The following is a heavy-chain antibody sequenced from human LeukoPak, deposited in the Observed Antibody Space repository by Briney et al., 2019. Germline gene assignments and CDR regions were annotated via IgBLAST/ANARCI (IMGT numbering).Heavy chain of an antibody. J-gene: IGHJ6*03. CDR2: IYTSGST. V-gene: IGHV4-61*02. D-gene: IGHD3-3*01. Sequence: PSEALSLTCTVSGGSISSGSYYWSWIRQPAGKGLEWIGRIYTSGSTNYNPSLKSRVTISVDTSKNQFSLKLSSVTAADTAVYYCARERFLEWLLSYYYYMDVWGKGTTVTVSS. CDR1: GGSISSGSYY. CDR3: ARERFLEWLLSYYYYMDV.